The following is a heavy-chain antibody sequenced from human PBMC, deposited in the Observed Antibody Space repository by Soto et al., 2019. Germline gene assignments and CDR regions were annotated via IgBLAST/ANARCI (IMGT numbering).Heavy chain of an antibody. CDR3: ARPGGAHQQNYFDP. J-gene: IGHJ5*02. D-gene: IGHD1-7*01. Sequence: PGQSRKISCQGSGYIFTRYWIDWERQMPGKGLEWMVSIYPGDSDTKYSPSFQGQVTISVDKSISTAYLQWSSLKASDTGMYYCARPGGAHQQNYFDPWGQGTLVTVSS. CDR2: IYPGDSDT. V-gene: IGHV5-51*01. CDR1: GYIFTRYW.